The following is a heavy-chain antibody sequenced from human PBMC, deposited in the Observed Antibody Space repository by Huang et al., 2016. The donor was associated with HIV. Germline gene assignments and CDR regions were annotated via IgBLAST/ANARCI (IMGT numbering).Heavy chain of an antibody. CDR3: ARMFKYDSGGYWGNDAFDI. V-gene: IGHV4-34*02. D-gene: IGHD3-22*01. CDR1: GGSFSGHY. CDR2: ISDSGST. J-gene: IGHJ3*02. Sequence: QVQLQQWGAELLKPSETLSLTCAVSGGSFSGHYWTWIRQPPGRGLEWIGEISDSGSTTYTPSLQSRVTISGDTSQSQFSLKLNSVTAADTAIYYCARMFKYDSGGYWGNDAFDIWGQGTMVTVSS.